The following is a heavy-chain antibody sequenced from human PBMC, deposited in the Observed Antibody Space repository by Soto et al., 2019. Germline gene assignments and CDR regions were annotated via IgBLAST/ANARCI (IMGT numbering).Heavy chain of an antibody. CDR2: INHSGST. J-gene: IGHJ4*02. Sequence: QVQLQQWGAGLLKPSETLSLTCAVYGGSFSGYYWSWIRQPPGKGLEWIGEINHSGSTNYNPSLKSRVTISVDASKNQFSLKLSSVTAADTAVYYCASAPTLSGVTTSDYWGQGTLVTVSS. CDR3: ASAPTLSGVTTSDY. CDR1: GGSFSGYY. D-gene: IGHD4-17*01. V-gene: IGHV4-34*01.